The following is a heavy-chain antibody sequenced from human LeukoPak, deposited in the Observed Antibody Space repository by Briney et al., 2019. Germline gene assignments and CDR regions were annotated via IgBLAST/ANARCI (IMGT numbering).Heavy chain of an antibody. CDR1: GGSFSGYY. Sequence: SETLSLTCAVYGGSFSGYYWSWIRQSPGKGLEWIGYIYTSGSTNYNPSLKSRVTISVDTSKNQFSLKLSSVTAADTAVYYCASTYCSSTSCQTGGSYYYYYMDVWGKGTTVTVYS. CDR2: IYTSGST. CDR3: ASTYCSSTSCQTGGSYYYYYMDV. J-gene: IGHJ6*03. D-gene: IGHD2-2*01. V-gene: IGHV4-4*09.